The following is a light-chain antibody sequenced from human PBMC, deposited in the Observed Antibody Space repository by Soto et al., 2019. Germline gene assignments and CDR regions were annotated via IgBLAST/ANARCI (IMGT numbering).Light chain of an antibody. V-gene: IGKV1D-13*01. CDR2: DAS. CDR1: QGIRNA. J-gene: IGKJ3*01. Sequence: IQMTQSPSTLSASVGDRVTITCRASQGIRNALAWYQQKPGKAPKLLIYDASSLETGVSSRFSGSGSATDFTLTIIGLQPEDFATYYCQQYNNYPYTFGPGTKVDI. CDR3: QQYNNYPYT.